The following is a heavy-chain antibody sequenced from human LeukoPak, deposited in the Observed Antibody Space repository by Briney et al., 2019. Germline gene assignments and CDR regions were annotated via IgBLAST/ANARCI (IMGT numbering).Heavy chain of an antibody. V-gene: IGHV3-23*01. J-gene: IGHJ4*02. CDR2: ISNSGSST. CDR3: AKRGAYYFDS. D-gene: IGHD4/OR15-4a*01. Sequence: PGGSLRLSCAASGFTFSSYAMSWVRQAPGKGLEWVSTISNSGSSTYYADSGKGRFTISRDNSQNTLHLQMNSLRAEDTAVYYCAKRGAYYFDSWGQGTLVTVSS. CDR1: GFTFSSYA.